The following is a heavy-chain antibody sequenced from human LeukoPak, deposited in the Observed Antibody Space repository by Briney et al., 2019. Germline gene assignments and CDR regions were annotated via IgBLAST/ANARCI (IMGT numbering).Heavy chain of an antibody. Sequence: PGGSLRLSCAASGFTFSSYWMNWVRQAPGKGLVWVSRINSDGSSTTYADSVKGRFTISRDNAKNTLYLQMNSLRADDTAVYYCARGYCSGGSCYPSPPDYWGQGTLVTVSS. CDR3: ARGYCSGGSCYPSPPDY. V-gene: IGHV3-74*01. CDR2: INSDGSST. D-gene: IGHD2-15*01. J-gene: IGHJ4*02. CDR1: GFTFSSYW.